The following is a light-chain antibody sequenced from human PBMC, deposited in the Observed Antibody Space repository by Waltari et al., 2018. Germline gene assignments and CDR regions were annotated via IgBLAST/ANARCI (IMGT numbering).Light chain of an antibody. CDR1: SSNVRRHY. V-gene: IGLV1-51*01. CDR2: DSN. J-gene: IGLJ1*01. Sequence: QSVLTQPPSVSAAPGQKVTISCSGGSSNVRRHYLSWYQQLPGTAPKLLIYDSNKRPSGIPDRFSGSQSGTSATLGITGLQTGDEADYYCGTWDDSLSAEVFGTGTKVTVL. CDR3: GTWDDSLSAEV.